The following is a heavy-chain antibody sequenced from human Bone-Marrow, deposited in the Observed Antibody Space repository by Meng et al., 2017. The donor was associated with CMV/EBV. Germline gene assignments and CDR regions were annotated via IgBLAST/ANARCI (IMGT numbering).Heavy chain of an antibody. Sequence: GGSLRLSCAASGFTFDDYAMHWVRQAPGKGLEWVSLISWDGGSTYYADSVKGRFTISRDNSKNSLYLQMNSLRAEDTALYYCAKDSSNWNLYYYYGMYVWGQGTTVTVSS. CDR2: ISWDGGST. CDR1: GFTFDDYA. D-gene: IGHD1-7*01. V-gene: IGHV3-43D*03. CDR3: AKDSSNWNLYYYYGMYV. J-gene: IGHJ6*02.